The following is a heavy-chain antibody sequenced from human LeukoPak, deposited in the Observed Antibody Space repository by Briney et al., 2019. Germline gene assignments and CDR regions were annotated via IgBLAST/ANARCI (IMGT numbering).Heavy chain of an antibody. J-gene: IGHJ4*02. V-gene: IGHV4-34*01. CDR1: GGSFSGYY. D-gene: IGHD3-3*01. Sequence: PSETLSLTCAIYGGSFSGYYWSWIRQPPGKGLEWIGEINHSGGTNYNPSLKSRVTISVDTSKNQFSLKLSSVTAADTAVYYCARAGDDFWSGYYHFDYWGQGTLVTVSS. CDR2: INHSGGT. CDR3: ARAGDDFWSGYYHFDY.